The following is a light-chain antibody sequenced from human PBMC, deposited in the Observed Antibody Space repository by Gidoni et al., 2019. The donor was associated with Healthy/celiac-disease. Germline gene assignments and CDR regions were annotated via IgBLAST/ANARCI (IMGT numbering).Light chain of an antibody. CDR1: QSVSSY. CDR2: DAS. Sequence: EIVLTQSPATLSLSPGERATLSCRASQSVSSYLAWYQQKPGQAHRLLIYDASNRATGIPARFSGSGFGTDFTLTIRSLEPEDFAVYYCQQRSNWPWTFGQGTKVEIK. V-gene: IGKV3-11*01. J-gene: IGKJ1*01. CDR3: QQRSNWPWT.